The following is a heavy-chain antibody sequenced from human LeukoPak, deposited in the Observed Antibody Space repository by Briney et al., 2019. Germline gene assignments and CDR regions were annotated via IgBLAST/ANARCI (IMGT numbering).Heavy chain of an antibody. CDR3: ARDTDRYYFDY. V-gene: IGHV3-74*01. CDR1: GFIFSSSW. Sequence: GGSLRLSCAASGFIFSSSWMSWVRQAPGKGLVWVSRINSVGSSTSYADSVKGRFTISRDNAKNTLYLQMNSLRAEDTAVYYCARDTDRYYFDYWGQGTLVTVSS. CDR2: INSVGSST. J-gene: IGHJ4*02.